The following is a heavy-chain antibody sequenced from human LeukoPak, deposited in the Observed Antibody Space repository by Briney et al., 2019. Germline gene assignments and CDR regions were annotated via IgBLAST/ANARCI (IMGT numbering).Heavy chain of an antibody. CDR1: GGSISSGDYY. Sequence: PSQTLSLTCTVSGGSISSGDYYWSWIRQPPGKGLEWIGYIYYSGSTYYNPSLKSRVTISVDTSKNQFSLKLSSVTAADTAVYYCARNPTPYCSSTSCLDNAFDIWGQGTMVTVPS. J-gene: IGHJ3*02. D-gene: IGHD2-2*01. V-gene: IGHV4-30-4*08. CDR2: IYYSGST. CDR3: ARNPTPYCSSTSCLDNAFDI.